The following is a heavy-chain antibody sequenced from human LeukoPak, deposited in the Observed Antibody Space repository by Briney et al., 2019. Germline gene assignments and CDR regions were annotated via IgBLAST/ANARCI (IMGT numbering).Heavy chain of an antibody. CDR2: INHSGST. CDR3: ARHGRYSSSWSDYYYYMDV. Sequence: SETLSLTCTVSGYSISSGYYWGWIRPPPGKGLECIGTINHSGSTIYNPSLKSRVTISVDSSKNQFSLKLSCVCDADTAVYYCARHGRYSSSWSDYYYYMDVWGKGTTVTISS. D-gene: IGHD6-13*01. V-gene: IGHV4-38-2*02. J-gene: IGHJ6*03. CDR1: GYSISSGYY.